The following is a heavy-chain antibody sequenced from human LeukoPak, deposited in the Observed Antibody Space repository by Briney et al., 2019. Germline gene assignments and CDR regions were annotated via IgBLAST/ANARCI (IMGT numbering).Heavy chain of an antibody. Sequence: PGGSLRLSCAASGFTFSSYSMNWVRQTPGKGLEWVSALSGGGGGTYYADSVKGRFTISRDNSNNTLSLQMNSLKAEDTAIYYCAKGYCGRGNCLPDYWGQGTLVTVSS. J-gene: IGHJ4*02. CDR2: LSGGGGGT. CDR3: AKGYCGRGNCLPDY. D-gene: IGHD2-15*01. V-gene: IGHV3-23*01. CDR1: GFTFSSYS.